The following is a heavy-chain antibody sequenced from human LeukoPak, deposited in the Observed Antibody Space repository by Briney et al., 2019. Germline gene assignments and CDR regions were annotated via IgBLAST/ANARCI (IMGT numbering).Heavy chain of an antibody. CDR1: GASISSHY. CDR2: IYYTGST. Sequence: PSETLSLTCSVSGASISSHYWSWIRQPLGEGLEWIGYIYYTGSTRYNPSLKSRVTMSLDTSKNQFSLKLSSVTTADTAVYYCASGAGDYAYYFDYWGQGTLVTVSS. V-gene: IGHV4-59*11. D-gene: IGHD4-17*01. J-gene: IGHJ4*02. CDR3: ASGAGDYAYYFDY.